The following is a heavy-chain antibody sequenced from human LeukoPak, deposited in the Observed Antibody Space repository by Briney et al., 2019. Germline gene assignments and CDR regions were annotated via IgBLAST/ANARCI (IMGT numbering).Heavy chain of an antibody. Sequence: GGSLRLSCADSGFTFSSYWMSWVRQAPGKGLEWVSAISGSGGSTYYADSVKGRFTISRDNSKNTLYLQMNSLRAEDTAVYYCAKDKRWELSGFDYWGQGTLVTVSS. CDR1: GFTFSSYW. CDR3: AKDKRWELSGFDY. J-gene: IGHJ4*02. V-gene: IGHV3-23*01. D-gene: IGHD1-26*01. CDR2: ISGSGGST.